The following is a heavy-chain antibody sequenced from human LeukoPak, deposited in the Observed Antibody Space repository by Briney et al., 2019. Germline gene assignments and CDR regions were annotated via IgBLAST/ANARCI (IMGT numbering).Heavy chain of an antibody. J-gene: IGHJ4*02. CDR3: AREHYGSGSYYIDY. V-gene: IGHV1-46*01. CDR2: INPSGGST. Sequence: ASVKVSCKASGYTFTSYYMHWVRQAPGQGLEWMGIINPSGGSTSYAQKFQGRVTMTRDTSISTAYMELSRLRSDDTAVYYCAREHYGSGSYYIDYWGQGTLVTVSS. D-gene: IGHD3-10*01. CDR1: GYTFTSYY.